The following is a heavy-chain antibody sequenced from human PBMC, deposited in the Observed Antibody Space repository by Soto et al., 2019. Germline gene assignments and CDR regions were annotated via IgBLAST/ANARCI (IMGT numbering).Heavy chain of an antibody. J-gene: IGHJ4*02. D-gene: IGHD5-18*01. CDR2: IYYSGST. CDR1: GGSISSYY. Sequence: TLSLTCTVSGGSISSYYWSWIRQPPGKGLEWIGYIYYSGSTNYNPSLKSRVTISVDTSKNQLSLKLSSVTAADTAVYYCATSLYSYGPRFAYWGQGTLVTVSS. V-gene: IGHV4-59*01. CDR3: ATSLYSYGPRFAY.